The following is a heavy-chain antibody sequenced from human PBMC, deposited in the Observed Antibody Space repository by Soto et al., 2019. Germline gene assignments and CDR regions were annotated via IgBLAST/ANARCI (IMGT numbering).Heavy chain of an antibody. D-gene: IGHD6-19*01. V-gene: IGHV4-30-4*01. Sequence: LSLTCTVSGGSISSGDYYWSWIRQPPGKGLEWIGYIYSSGTTYYNPSLKSRVTISVDTSKNQFSLKLTSVTAADTAVYYCATTFGYNSGWYRFDYWGQGTLVTVYS. CDR1: GGSISSGDYY. CDR3: ATTFGYNSGWYRFDY. CDR2: IYSSGTT. J-gene: IGHJ4*02.